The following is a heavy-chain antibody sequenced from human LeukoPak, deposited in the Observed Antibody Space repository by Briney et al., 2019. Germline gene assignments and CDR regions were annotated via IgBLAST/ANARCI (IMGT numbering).Heavy chain of an antibody. D-gene: IGHD5-18*01. CDR3: ARRLSGRGYSYGYDYYGMDV. CDR1: GDSVSSNSVT. V-gene: IGHV6-1*01. Sequence: SQTLSLTCAISGDSVSSNSVTWNWIRQSPSRGLEWLGRTYYRSKWYNDYAVSVKSRITINPDTSKNQFSLQLNSVTPEDTAVYYCARRLSGRGYSYGYDYYGMDVWGQGTTVTVSS. J-gene: IGHJ6*02. CDR2: TYYRSKWYN.